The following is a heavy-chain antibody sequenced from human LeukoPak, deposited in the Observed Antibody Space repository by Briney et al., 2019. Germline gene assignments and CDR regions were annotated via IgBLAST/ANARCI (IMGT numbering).Heavy chain of an antibody. V-gene: IGHV3-23*01. J-gene: IGHJ4*02. CDR1: GFTFSSHG. D-gene: IGHD1-26*01. CDR2: LTDSGGHT. CDR3: GRIGTVGATDF. Sequence: GGSLRLSCAASGFTFSSHGMIWVRQAPGKGLEWISALTDSGGHTFYSDSVKGRFTISRDNPRNSLYLQMNSLRVEDTAIYYCGRIGTVGATDFWGPGTLVTVSS.